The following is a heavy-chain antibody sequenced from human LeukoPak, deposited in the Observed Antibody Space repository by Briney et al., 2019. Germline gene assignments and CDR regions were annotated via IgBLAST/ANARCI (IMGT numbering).Heavy chain of an antibody. CDR3: ARDWGVVVTFDY. CDR1: GYTFTSYG. CDR2: ISAYNGNT. D-gene: IGHD2-21*02. V-gene: IGHV1-18*01. J-gene: IGHJ4*02. Sequence: ASVKVSCKASGYTFTSYGISWVRQAPGQGLEWMGWISAYNGNTNYAQKLQGRVTMTTDTSTSTVYMELRSLRSDDTAVYYCARDWGVVVTFDYWGQGTLVTVSS.